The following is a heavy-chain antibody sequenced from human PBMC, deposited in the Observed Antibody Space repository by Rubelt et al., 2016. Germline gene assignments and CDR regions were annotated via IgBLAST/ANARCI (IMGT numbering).Heavy chain of an antibody. D-gene: IGHD6-19*01. Sequence: EVQLLESGGGLVQTGGSLRLSCAASGFTFSSYAMSWVRQAPGKGLEWVSAISGSGDSTYYADSVKGRFTISRDNSKNTLYLQRNSLRAEDTAVYYWAKGGVGWNYYHYWGQGTLVTVSS. CDR3: AKGGVGWNYYHY. J-gene: IGHJ4*02. CDR1: GFTFSSYA. V-gene: IGHV3-23*01. CDR2: ISGSGDST.